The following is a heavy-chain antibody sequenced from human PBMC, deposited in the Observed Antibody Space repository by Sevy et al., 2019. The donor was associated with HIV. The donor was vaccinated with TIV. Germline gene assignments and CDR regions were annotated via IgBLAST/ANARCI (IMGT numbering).Heavy chain of an antibody. D-gene: IGHD3-10*01. J-gene: IGHJ6*02. V-gene: IGHV4-61*02. CDR2: IYKSGGI. CDR3: ARDAIKRDYYRAMDV. CDR1: GDSIRSGNHW. Sequence: SETLSLTCTVSGDSIRSGNHWWSWIRQPAGKGLEWIGRIYKSGGIIYNPVLSSRVTMSVDTSTNQFFLNLKSVTAADTAVYFSARDAIKRDYYRAMDVWGQGTTVTVSS.